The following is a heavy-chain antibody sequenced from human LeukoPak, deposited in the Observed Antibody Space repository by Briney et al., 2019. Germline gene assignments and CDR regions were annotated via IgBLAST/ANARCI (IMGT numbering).Heavy chain of an antibody. Sequence: GASVKVSCKASGYTFTSYDINWGRQATGQGREGMGWMNPNRGNTGYAQKFQGRVTITRNTSMRTAYMELSSLRSEDTAVYYCARGPASGGWSVLGYYYYYMDVWGKGTTVTVSS. CDR3: ARGPASGGWSVLGYYYYYMDV. D-gene: IGHD6-19*01. J-gene: IGHJ6*03. CDR2: MNPNRGNT. CDR1: GYTFTSYD. V-gene: IGHV1-8*03.